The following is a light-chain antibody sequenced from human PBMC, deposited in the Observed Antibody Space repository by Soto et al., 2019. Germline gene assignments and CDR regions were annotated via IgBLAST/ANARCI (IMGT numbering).Light chain of an antibody. J-gene: IGKJ1*01. Sequence: EIVLTQSPGTLSLSPGERATLYFRASQSVSSNYLAWSQQKPGQAPRLLIFGASVRATGIPDRFSGSGSGKYFTLTISRLEPEDFALYYWHQYGTSPSTFGQGTKVEIK. V-gene: IGKV3-20*01. CDR1: QSVSSNY. CDR2: GAS. CDR3: HQYGTSPST.